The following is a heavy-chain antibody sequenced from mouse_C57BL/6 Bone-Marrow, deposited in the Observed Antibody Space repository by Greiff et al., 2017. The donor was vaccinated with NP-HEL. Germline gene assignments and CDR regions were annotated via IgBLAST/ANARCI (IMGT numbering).Heavy chain of an antibody. Sequence: VQRQQSGAELVKPGASVKLSCTASGFNIKDYYMHWVKQRTEQGLEWIGRIDPEDGENKYAPKFQGKATITATTYSNTAYLQLSSLTSEDTAVYYCARKSWFAYWGQGTLVTVSA. CDR2: IDPEDGEN. CDR1: GFNIKDYY. CDR3: ARKSWFAY. J-gene: IGHJ3*01. V-gene: IGHV14-2*01.